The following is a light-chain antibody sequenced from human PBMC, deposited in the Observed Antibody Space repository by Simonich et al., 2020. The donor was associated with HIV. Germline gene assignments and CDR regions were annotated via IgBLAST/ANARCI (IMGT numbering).Light chain of an antibody. CDR2: DVS. J-gene: IGLJ2*01. Sequence: QSALTQPASVSGSPGPSITISCTGTSSDVGGYDSVSWYQQHPGKAPKLLIYDVSNRPSGVSNRFSGSKSGNTASLTISWLQAEDEADYYCSSYAGSVVFGGGTKLTVL. V-gene: IGLV2-14*03. CDR3: SSYAGSVV. CDR1: SSDVGGYDS.